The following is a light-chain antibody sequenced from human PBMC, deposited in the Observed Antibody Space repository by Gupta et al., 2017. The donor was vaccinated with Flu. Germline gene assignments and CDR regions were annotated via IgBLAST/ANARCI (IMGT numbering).Light chain of an antibody. J-gene: IGKJ4*01. CDR1: QSIGSN. Sequence: PATLSVSPGESATLSCRASQSIGSNLAWYQQTPGQAPRRIMFDASTRATGFPAGFSGSGSGTEFTLIISSLQSEDFAVYYCRQYTIWPATFGGGTKVEI. CDR3: RQYTIWPAT. CDR2: DAS. V-gene: IGKV3-15*01.